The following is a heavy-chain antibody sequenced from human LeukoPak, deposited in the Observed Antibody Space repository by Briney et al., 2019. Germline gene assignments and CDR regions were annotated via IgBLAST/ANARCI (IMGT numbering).Heavy chain of an antibody. Sequence: GGSLRLSCAASGFTFSSYAMHWVRQAPGKGLEWVAVISYDGSNKYYADSVKGRFTISRDNSKNTLYLQMNSLRAEDTAVYYCAKCGESPRNYFDYWGQGTLVTVSS. J-gene: IGHJ4*02. CDR2: ISYDGSNK. D-gene: IGHD3-10*01. CDR3: AKCGESPRNYFDY. V-gene: IGHV3-30*04. CDR1: GFTFSSYA.